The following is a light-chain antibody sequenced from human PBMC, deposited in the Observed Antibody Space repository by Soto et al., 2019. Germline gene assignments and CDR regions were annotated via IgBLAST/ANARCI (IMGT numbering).Light chain of an antibody. CDR2: RNN. CDR1: SSNIGSNY. J-gene: IGLJ3*02. CDR3: AAWDDSLSGHWV. Sequence: QSVLTQPPSASGTPGQRVTIPCSGSSSNIGSNYVYWYQQLPGTAPKLLIYRNNQRPSGVPDRFSGSKSGTSASLAISGLRSEDEADYYCAAWDDSLSGHWVFGGGTQLTV. V-gene: IGLV1-47*01.